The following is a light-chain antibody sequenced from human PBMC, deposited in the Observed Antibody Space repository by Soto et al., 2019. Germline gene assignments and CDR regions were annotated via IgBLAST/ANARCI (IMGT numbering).Light chain of an antibody. J-gene: IGKJ1*01. CDR2: KAS. Sequence: HRTQAPCTLSGKEEDSFTLTCRASQTISSWLSWYQQKPGKAPKLLIYKASSLESGVPSRFSGSGSGTEFTLTISSLQPDDFATYYCQQYNSYSWRFGQGA. CDR3: QQYNSYSWR. V-gene: IGKV1-5*03. CDR1: QTISSW.